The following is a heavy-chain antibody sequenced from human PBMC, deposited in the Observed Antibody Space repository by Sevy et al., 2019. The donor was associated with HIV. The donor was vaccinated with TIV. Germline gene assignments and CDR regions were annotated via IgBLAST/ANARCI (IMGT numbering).Heavy chain of an antibody. J-gene: IGHJ3*02. CDR2: INSDGSST. CDR3: ARVRDDYGPSDDAFDI. CDR1: EFTFSSYW. V-gene: IGHV3-74*01. Sequence: GGSLRLSCAASEFTFSSYWMHWVRQAPGKGLVWVSRINSDGSSTSYADSVKGRFTISRDNAKNTLYLQMNSLRAEDTAVYYCARVRDDYGPSDDAFDIWGQGTMVTVSS. D-gene: IGHD4-17*01.